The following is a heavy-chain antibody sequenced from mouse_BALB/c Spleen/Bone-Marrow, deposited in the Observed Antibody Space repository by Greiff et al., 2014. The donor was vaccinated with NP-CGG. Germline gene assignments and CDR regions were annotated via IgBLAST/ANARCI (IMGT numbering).Heavy chain of an antibody. CDR3: ARDYYGSSSFAY. CDR1: GYTFTSYY. V-gene: IGHV1S56*01. CDR2: IYPGNVNT. J-gene: IGHJ3*01. Sequence: QVPLKQSGPELGKPGASVRISCKASGYTFTSYYIHWGKQRPGQGLEWIGWIYPGNVNTKYDEKFKGKATLTADKSSSTAYMQLSSLTSEDSAVYFCARDYYGSSSFAYWGQGTLVTVSA. D-gene: IGHD1-1*01.